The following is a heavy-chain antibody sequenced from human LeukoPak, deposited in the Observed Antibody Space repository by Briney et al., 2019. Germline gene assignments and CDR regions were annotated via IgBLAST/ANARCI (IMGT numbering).Heavy chain of an antibody. V-gene: IGHV1-18*01. D-gene: IGHD3-22*01. CDR1: GYTFTSYG. CDR2: ISAYNGNT. CDR3: ASLYYYDSSASSFDY. J-gene: IGHJ4*02. Sequence: ASVKVSCKASGYTFTSYGISWVRQAPGQGLEWMGWISAYNGNTNYAQKLQGRVTMTTDTSTSTAYMELRSLRSDDTAVYYCASLYYYDSSASSFDYWGQGTLVTVSS.